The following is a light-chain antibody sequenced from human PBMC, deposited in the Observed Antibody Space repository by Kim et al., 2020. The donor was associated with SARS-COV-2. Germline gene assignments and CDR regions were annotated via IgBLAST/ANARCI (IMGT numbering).Light chain of an antibody. CDR3: QQYKTYPLT. CDR2: DVS. J-gene: IGKJ4*01. CDR1: QDIGKS. Sequence: DIQMTQSPSSLSASVGDRVTITCRASQDIGKSLAWFQQKPGKAPKSLIYDVSNLESGVPSRFSGSGSGTDFTLTISSLQPEDFASYYCQQYKTYPLTFGGGTKVEIK. V-gene: IGKV1-16*01.